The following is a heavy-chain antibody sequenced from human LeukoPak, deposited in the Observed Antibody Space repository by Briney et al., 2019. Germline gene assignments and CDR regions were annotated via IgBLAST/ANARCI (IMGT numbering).Heavy chain of an antibody. V-gene: IGHV5-51*01. CDR3: ARRPSYDFWSGYFGVDRLDV. J-gene: IGHJ3*01. D-gene: IGHD3-3*01. Sequence: GESLKISCKTSGYRFASDWIVWVRQMPGKGLEWLGSIFSGDSDTRYSPSFQGQVTISADKSISTAYLQWSSLRSSVTAMHYCARRPSYDFWSGYFGVDRLDVWGQGTMVTVSS. CDR1: GYRFASDW. CDR2: IFSGDSDT.